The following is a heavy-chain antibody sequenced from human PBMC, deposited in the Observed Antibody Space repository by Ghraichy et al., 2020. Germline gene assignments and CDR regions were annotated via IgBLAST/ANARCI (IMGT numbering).Heavy chain of an antibody. D-gene: IGHD3-16*01. CDR2: IYHSGRT. CDR3: TSNRGLGSYVDS. V-gene: IGHV4-4*02. CDR1: GGSISSSNW. J-gene: IGHJ4*02. Sequence: TLSLTCAVSGGSISSSNWWCWVRQPPGKGLEWIGEIYHSGRTNYDPSLKSRVTISVDKSKNQFSLNLSSVTAADTAVYYCTSNRGLGSYVDSWGQGTLVTVSS.